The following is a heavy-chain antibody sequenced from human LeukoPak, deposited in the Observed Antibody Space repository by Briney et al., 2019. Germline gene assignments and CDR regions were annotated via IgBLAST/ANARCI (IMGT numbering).Heavy chain of an antibody. D-gene: IGHD3-3*01. Sequence: GGSLRLSCAASGFTFSSYSMNWVRHAPGKGLEWVSYISSSSSTIYYADSVKGRFTISRDNAKNSLYLQMNSLRAEDTAVYYCARDSITIFGVINCWGQGTLVTVSS. CDR3: ARDSITIFGVINC. V-gene: IGHV3-48*01. J-gene: IGHJ4*02. CDR2: ISSSSSTI. CDR1: GFTFSSYS.